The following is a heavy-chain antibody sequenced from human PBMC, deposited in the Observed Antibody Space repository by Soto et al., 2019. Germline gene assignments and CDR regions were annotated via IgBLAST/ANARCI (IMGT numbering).Heavy chain of an antibody. D-gene: IGHD2-2*01. Sequence: SETLSLTCTVSGGSISSSSYYWGWIRQPPGKGLEWIGSIYYSGSTYYNPSLKSRVTISVDTSKNQFSLKLSSVTAADTAVYYCATPGQNCSSTSCYGGYYYYYMDVWGKGTTVTVSS. CDR2: IYYSGST. CDR1: GGSISSSSYY. V-gene: IGHV4-39*01. CDR3: ATPGQNCSSTSCYGGYYYYYMDV. J-gene: IGHJ6*03.